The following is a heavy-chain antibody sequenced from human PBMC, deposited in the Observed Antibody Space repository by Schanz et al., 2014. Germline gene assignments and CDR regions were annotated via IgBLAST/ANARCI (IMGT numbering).Heavy chain of an antibody. CDR1: GYTFTSDS. Sequence: QVQLVQSGAEVRKPGASVKVSCTASGYTFTSDSMHWVRQAPGQGLEWMGIINLYGGSTNYAQKFQGRVTVTRDTSTSTVYMELNSLRSEDTAVYYCARTIAYGGSSGYFDYWGQGTLVTVSS. CDR2: INLYGGST. V-gene: IGHV1-46*03. D-gene: IGHD4-17*01. CDR3: ARTIAYGGSSGYFDY. J-gene: IGHJ4*02.